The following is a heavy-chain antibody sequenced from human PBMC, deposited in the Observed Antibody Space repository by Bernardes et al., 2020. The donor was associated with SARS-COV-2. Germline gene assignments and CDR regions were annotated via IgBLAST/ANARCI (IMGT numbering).Heavy chain of an antibody. V-gene: IGHV1-18*04. Sequence: VKVPCKTSSYTLSNYGFTWVRQAPGQELEWMGWISGYNGNTNYAQKFQDRVTMTTDRSTSTAYMEMRDLRSDDTAVYYCALGSGTSVTGENDYWGQGTLVTVSS. J-gene: IGHJ4*02. CDR1: SYTLSNYG. CDR3: ALGSGTSVTGENDY. D-gene: IGHD1-1*01. CDR2: ISGYNGNT.